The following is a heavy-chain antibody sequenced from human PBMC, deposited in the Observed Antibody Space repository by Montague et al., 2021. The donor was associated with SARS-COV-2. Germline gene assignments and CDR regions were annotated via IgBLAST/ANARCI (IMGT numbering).Heavy chain of an antibody. D-gene: IGHD3-22*01. CDR3: TRDPGYSSGGL. CDR2: IRSKAYGWTT. CDR1: GFTFRDYA. Sequence: PLRLSCAGSGFTFRDYALTWVRQAPGKGLEWVGFIRSKAYGWTTDYVASVKGRFTISRDDSKSIAYLQMDSLKTEDTAVYYCTRDPGYSSGGLWGQGTMVTVSS. V-gene: IGHV3-49*04. J-gene: IGHJ3*01.